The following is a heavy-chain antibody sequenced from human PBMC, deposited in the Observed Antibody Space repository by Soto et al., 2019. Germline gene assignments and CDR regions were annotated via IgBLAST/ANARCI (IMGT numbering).Heavy chain of an antibody. V-gene: IGHV3-7*01. CDR3: ARENRLCY. Sequence: EVQLVESGGGLVQPGGSLRLSCAASGFTFSSYWMSWVRQAPGKGLEWVGNIKQDGSEKYYVDSVKGRYTICRDNARKSLYLQMNSLRAADTAVYYCARENRLCYWGQGIPVTVS. CDR1: GFTFSSYW. J-gene: IGHJ4*02. CDR2: IKQDGSEK.